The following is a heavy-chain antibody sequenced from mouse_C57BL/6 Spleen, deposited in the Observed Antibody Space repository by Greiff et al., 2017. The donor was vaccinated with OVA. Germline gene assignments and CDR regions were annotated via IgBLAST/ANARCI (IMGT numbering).Heavy chain of an antibody. CDR2: IDPEDGET. V-gene: IGHV14-2*01. J-gene: IGHJ4*01. CDR3: ARSSYDYYAMDY. D-gene: IGHD2-10*01. CDR1: GFNFTDYY. Sequence: VQLKESGAELVKPGASVKLSCTASGFNFTDYYMHWVKQRTEQGLEWIGRIDPEDGETKYAPKFQGKATITADSSSNTAYLQLSSLTSEDTAVFYCARSSYDYYAMDYWGQGTSVTVSS.